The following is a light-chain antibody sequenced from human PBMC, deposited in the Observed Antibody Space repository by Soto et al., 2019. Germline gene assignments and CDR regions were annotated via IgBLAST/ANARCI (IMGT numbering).Light chain of an antibody. CDR3: GSWDSSLSAYV. V-gene: IGLV1-51*01. CDR2: DDN. J-gene: IGLJ1*01. Sequence: SGQTVELCGCAVPGQKVTISCSGSSSNIGGNSVSWYQQLPGTAPKLLIYDDNKRPSGIPDRFSGSKSGTSATLGITGFQTGDEADYYCGSWDSSLSAYVFGTGTKVTV. CDR1: SSNIGGNS.